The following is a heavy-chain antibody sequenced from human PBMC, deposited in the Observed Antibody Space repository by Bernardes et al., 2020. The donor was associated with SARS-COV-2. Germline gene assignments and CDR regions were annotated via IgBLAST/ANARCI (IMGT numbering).Heavy chain of an antibody. J-gene: IGHJ4*02. CDR3: SRGGYWSGVTCYSPGDYFDY. Sequence: ASVKVSCKASGYTFTVSYIHWVRQAPGQVLEWMGWISPNSGGTTYAQKFQGRVTMTRDTSISTAYMELTSLRSDDTAVYYCSRGGYWSGVTCYSPGDYFDYWGQGTLVTVSS. CDR1: GYTFTVSY. V-gene: IGHV1-2*02. CDR2: ISPNSGGT. D-gene: IGHD2-15*01.